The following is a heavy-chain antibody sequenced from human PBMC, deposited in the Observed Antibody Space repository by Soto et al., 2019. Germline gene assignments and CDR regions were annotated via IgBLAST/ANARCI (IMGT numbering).Heavy chain of an antibody. J-gene: IGHJ6*04. CDR2: IIPTVGTP. CDR1: GDTFNTYS. V-gene: IGHV1-69*08. Sequence: QAQLVQSGAEVKKPGSSVSVSCKASGDTFNTYSISWLRQAPGQGLEWMGRIIPTVGTPNYAQKFQGRVTISADRSTSTAYMVLTSLTADDTAVYYCATDGGSTFSSAYTYVMDVWGKGTTVTVSS. CDR3: ATDGGSTFSSAYTYVMDV. D-gene: IGHD3-16*01.